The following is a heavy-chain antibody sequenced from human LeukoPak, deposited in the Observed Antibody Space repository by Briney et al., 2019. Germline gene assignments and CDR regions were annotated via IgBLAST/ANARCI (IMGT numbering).Heavy chain of an antibody. V-gene: IGHV1-18*01. J-gene: IGHJ3*02. CDR2: ISAYNGNT. CDR1: GYTFTSYG. Sequence: ASVKVSCKASGYTFTSYGISWVRQAPGQGLEWMGWISAYNGNTNYAQKLQGRVTMTTDTSTSTAYMELSSLRSEDTAVYYCARGLGSYAYSDAFDIWGQGTMVTVSS. CDR3: ARGLGSYAYSDAFDI. D-gene: IGHD5-18*01.